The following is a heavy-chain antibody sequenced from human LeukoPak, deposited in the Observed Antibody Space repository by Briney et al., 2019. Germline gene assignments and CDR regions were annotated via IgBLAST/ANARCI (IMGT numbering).Heavy chain of an antibody. CDR2: ISGSGGST. D-gene: IGHD3-10*01. CDR3: GTSGRYFGSGSFSSDYYFYNMDV. CDR1: GFTFSSYA. V-gene: IGHV3-23*01. J-gene: IGHJ6*03. Sequence: PGGSLRLSCAASGFTFSSYAMSWVRQAPGKGLEWVSAISGSGGSTYYADSAKGRFTISRDNSKNTLYLQMNSLRAEDTALYYCGTSGRYFGSGSFSSDYYFYNMDVWGKGTTVTVSS.